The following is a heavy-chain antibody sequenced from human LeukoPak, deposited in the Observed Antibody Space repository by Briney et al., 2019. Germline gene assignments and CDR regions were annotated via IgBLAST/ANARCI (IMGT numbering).Heavy chain of an antibody. J-gene: IGHJ4*02. V-gene: IGHV3-30*18. CDR1: GFNFSHYG. CDR3: AKDLSQQWLGFDY. Sequence: GGSLRLSCAASGFNFSHYGMHWVRQAPGKGLEWVAVISYDGSNKYYADSVKGRFTISRDNSKNTLYLQMNSLRAEDTAVYYCAKDLSQQWLGFDYWGQGTLVTVSS. CDR2: ISYDGSNK. D-gene: IGHD6-19*01.